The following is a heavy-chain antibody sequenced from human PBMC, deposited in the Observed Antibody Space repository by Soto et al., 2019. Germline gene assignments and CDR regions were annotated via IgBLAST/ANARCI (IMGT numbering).Heavy chain of an antibody. CDR1: GYTFTSYG. D-gene: IGHD3-10*01. V-gene: IGHV1-18*01. CDR2: INVYNGNT. Sequence: QVQLVQSGAEVKKPGASVKVSCKASGYTFTSYGISWVRQATGQGLEWMGWINVYNGNTNYAQKLQGRVTMTTDTCTSPADPDLRSLRCDDTAVYFCARDTSRGEYDYWGQGTLVTVSS. CDR3: ARDTSRGEYDY. J-gene: IGHJ4*02.